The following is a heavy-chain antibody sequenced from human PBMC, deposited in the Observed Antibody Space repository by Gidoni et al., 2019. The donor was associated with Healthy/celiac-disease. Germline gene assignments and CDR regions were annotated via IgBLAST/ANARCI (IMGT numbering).Heavy chain of an antibody. D-gene: IGHD4-17*01. CDR1: GGSISSYY. J-gene: IGHJ4*02. CDR2: IYYSGST. CDR3: ARATVVNVKRYYFDY. V-gene: IGHV4-59*01. Sequence: QVQLQESGPGLVKPSETLSLTCTVSGGSISSYYWSWIRQPPGKGLEWIGYIYYSGSTNYNPSLKSRVTISVDTSKNQFSLKLSSVTAADTAVYYCARATVVNVKRYYFDYWGQGTLVTVSS.